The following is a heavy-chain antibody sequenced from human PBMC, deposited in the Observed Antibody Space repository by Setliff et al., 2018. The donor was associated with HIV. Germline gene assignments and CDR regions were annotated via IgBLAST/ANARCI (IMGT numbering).Heavy chain of an antibody. D-gene: IGHD3-10*01. J-gene: IGHJ3*01. Sequence: PSETLSLTCTVSGGSISSNNYFWSWIRQPAGKGLEWIGHIYPSGSTNYNPSLKSRVTISVDTSKNQFSLNLNSVTAADTAVYYCASRAGGDFWGQGTMVTVSS. CDR3: ASRAGGDF. CDR2: IYPSGST. V-gene: IGHV4-61*09. CDR1: GGSISSNNYF.